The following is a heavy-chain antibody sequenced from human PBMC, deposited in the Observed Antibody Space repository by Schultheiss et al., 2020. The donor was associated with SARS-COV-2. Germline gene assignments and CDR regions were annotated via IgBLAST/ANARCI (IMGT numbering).Heavy chain of an antibody. CDR2: IYYSGST. J-gene: IGHJ4*02. CDR3: ARAPDDSSGYYYLFYFDY. Sequence: SETLSLTCTVSGGSISSGGYYWSWIRQPPGKGLEWIGYIYYSGSTYYNPSLKSRVTISVDTSKNQFSLKLSSVTAADTAVYYCARAPDDSSGYYYLFYFDYWGQGTLVTVSS. CDR1: GGSISSGGYY. D-gene: IGHD3-22*01. V-gene: IGHV4-30-4*01.